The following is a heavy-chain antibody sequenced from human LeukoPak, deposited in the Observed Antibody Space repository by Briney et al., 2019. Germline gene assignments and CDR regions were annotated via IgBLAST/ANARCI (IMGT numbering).Heavy chain of an antibody. CDR1: GGSFSGYY. J-gene: IGHJ3*02. D-gene: IGHD4-17*01. Sequence: PSETLSLTCAVYGGSFSGYYWTWIRQPPGKGLEWIGEINHSGTTNYNPSLKSRVTISVDTSKNQFSLKLGSVTAADTAVYYCARDLVTVTKGFDIWGQGTMVSVSS. V-gene: IGHV4-34*01. CDR2: INHSGTT. CDR3: ARDLVTVTKGFDI.